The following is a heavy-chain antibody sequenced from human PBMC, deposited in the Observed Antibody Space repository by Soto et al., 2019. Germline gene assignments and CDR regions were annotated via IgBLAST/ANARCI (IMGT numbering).Heavy chain of an antibody. CDR1: GDRFTDYH. CDR2: INPKSGGT. J-gene: IGHJ6*01. Sequence: DSVKVSCKASGDRFTDYHIHWVRQAAGQGLEWLGRINPKSGGTSTAQKFQGWVTMTTDTSISTASMEMTRLTSDDTAIYYCARGDSTDCSNSVRSLFYHHAMEVWG. D-gene: IGHD2-8*01. CDR3: ARGDSTDCSNSVRSLFYHHAMEV. V-gene: IGHV1-2*04.